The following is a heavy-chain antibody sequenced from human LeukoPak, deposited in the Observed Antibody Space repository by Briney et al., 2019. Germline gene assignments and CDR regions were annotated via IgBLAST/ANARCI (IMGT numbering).Heavy chain of an antibody. CDR2: VSYDGSKK. V-gene: IGHV3-30*03. D-gene: IGHD1-26*01. CDR1: GFNFNNYG. J-gene: IGHJ4*02. CDR3: AISSGSYYSVDY. Sequence: PGRSLRLSCAASGFNFNNYGLHWVRQAPGKGLEWVAVVSYDGSKKYYADSVKGRFTISRDNSKNTLYLQMNSLRAEDTAVYYCAISSGSYYSVDYWGQGTLVTVSS.